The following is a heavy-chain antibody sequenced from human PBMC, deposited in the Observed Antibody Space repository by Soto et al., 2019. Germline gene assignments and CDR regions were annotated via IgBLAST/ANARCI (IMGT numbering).Heavy chain of an antibody. V-gene: IGHV1-69*01. Sequence: KFQGRVTITADESTSTAYMELSSLRSEDTAVYYCARDIGCSSTSCLYYWGQGTLVTVSS. J-gene: IGHJ4*02. D-gene: IGHD2-2*01. CDR3: ARDIGCSSTSCLYY.